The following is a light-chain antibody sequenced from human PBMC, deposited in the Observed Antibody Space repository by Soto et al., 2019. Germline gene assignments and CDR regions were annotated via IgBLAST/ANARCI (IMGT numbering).Light chain of an antibody. CDR2: RNN. CDR1: SSNIGSNY. CDR3: AAWDDSLSGVV. J-gene: IGLJ2*01. Sequence: QSVLTQPPSASGTPGQRVTISCSGSSSNIGSNYVYWYQQLPGTAPKLLIYRNNQRPSGVPDRFSGSKSGTSASLAISGLRSEDEADYYCAAWDDSLSGVVFGGRTKLTAL. V-gene: IGLV1-47*01.